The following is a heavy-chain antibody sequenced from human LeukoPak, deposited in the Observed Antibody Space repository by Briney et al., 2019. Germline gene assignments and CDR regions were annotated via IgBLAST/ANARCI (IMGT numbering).Heavy chain of an antibody. CDR2: ISSSSSYI. V-gene: IGHV3-21*01. D-gene: IGHD3-22*01. CDR3: ARGVSYYDSSGYKPS. Sequence: GGSLRLSCAASGFTFSSYSMNWVRQAPGKGLEWVSSISSSSSYIYYADSVKGRFTISRDNAKHSLYLQMNSLRAEDTAVYYCARGVSYYDSSGYKPSWGQGTLVTVSS. J-gene: IGHJ4*02. CDR1: GFTFSSYS.